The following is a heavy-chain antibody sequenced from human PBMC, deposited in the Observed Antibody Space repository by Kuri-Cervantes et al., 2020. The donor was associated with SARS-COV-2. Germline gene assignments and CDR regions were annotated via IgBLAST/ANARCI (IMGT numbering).Heavy chain of an antibody. CDR2: ISYDGSNK. V-gene: IGHV3-30*04. CDR3: ARDPDDILTGPFDY. D-gene: IGHD3-9*01. CDR1: GFTFSSYA. Sequence: GGSLRLSCAPSGFTFSSYAMHWVRQAPGKGLEWVAVISYDGSNKYYADSVKGRFTISRDNSKNTLYLQMNSLRAEDTAVYYCARDPDDILTGPFDYWGQGNLVNVSS. J-gene: IGHJ4*02.